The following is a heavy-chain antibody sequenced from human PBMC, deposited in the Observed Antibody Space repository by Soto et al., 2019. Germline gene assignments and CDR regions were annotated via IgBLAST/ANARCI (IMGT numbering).Heavy chain of an antibody. CDR2: IIPIFGTA. D-gene: IGHD6-19*01. CDR1: GGTFSSYA. V-gene: IGHV1-69*01. Sequence: QVQLVQSGAEVKKPWSSVKVSCKASGGTFSSYAISWVRQAPGQGLEWMGGIIPIFGTANYAQKLQGRVTITADECTSQAYMEVSRLRFEDRAVYYCGREPAYSSGWPGGGMDVWGQGTTFTVSS. CDR3: GREPAYSSGWPGGGMDV. J-gene: IGHJ6*02.